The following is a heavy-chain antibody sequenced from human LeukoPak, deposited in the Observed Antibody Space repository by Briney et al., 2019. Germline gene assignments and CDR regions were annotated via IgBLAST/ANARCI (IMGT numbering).Heavy chain of an antibody. CDR1: GFTFNTYA. CDR2: ITASGGPT. V-gene: IGHV3-23*01. Sequence: GGSLRLSCSASGFTFNTYAMSWVRQAPGRAMEWVSAITASGGPTYYADSVKGRFTISRDNSKNTLYLQMNRLRAEDTAVYYCARIRWGPEVWGKGTTVTISS. J-gene: IGHJ6*04. D-gene: IGHD3-16*01. CDR3: ARIRWGPEV.